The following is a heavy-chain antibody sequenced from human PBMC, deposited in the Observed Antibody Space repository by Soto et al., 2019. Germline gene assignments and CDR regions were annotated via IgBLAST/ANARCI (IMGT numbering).Heavy chain of an antibody. CDR3: ARDPVGVLRYFDWFMVAFDI. V-gene: IGHV1-46*01. CDR1: GYTFTSYY. CDR2: INPSVGTT. D-gene: IGHD3-9*01. J-gene: IGHJ3*02. Sequence: ASVKVSCKASGYTFTSYYMHWVRQAPGQGLEWMGIINPSVGTTSYAQKFQGRVTITADESTSTAYMELSSLRSEDTAVYYCARDPVGVLRYFDWFMVAFDIWGQGTMVTVSS.